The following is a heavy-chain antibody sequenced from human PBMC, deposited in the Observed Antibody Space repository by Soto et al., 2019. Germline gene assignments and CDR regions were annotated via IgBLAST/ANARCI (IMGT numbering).Heavy chain of an antibody. CDR1: GFTFSNYA. CDR2: ISGSGSSI. Sequence: EVQLLESGGGLVQPGGSLRLSCAASGFTFSNYAMTWVRQAPGKGLEWVSGISGSGSSIYYADSVKGRFTISRDNSKNTLYLQMNSLRAEDTAVYYCAKGGDSSSWKNWFDPWGQGNLVTVSS. V-gene: IGHV3-23*01. D-gene: IGHD6-13*01. CDR3: AKGGDSSSWKNWFDP. J-gene: IGHJ5*02.